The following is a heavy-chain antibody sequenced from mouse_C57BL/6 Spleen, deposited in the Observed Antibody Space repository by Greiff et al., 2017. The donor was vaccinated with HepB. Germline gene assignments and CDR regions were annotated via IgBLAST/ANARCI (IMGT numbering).Heavy chain of an antibody. D-gene: IGHD2-1*01. Sequence: QVQLQQPGAELVMPGASVKLSCKASGYTFTSYWMHWVKQRPGQGLEWIGEIDPSDSYTNYNQKFKGKSTLTGDKSSSTAYMQLSSLTSEDSAVYDCARADYGNYASFAYWGQGTLVTVSA. CDR1: GYTFTSYW. CDR3: ARADYGNYASFAY. CDR2: IDPSDSYT. V-gene: IGHV1-69*01. J-gene: IGHJ3*01.